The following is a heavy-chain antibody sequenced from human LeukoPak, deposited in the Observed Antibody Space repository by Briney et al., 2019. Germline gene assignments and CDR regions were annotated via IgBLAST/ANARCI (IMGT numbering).Heavy chain of an antibody. CDR2: IRYDGSNK. D-gene: IGHD3/OR15-3a*01. CDR3: AKALALGLNWFDP. CDR1: GFTFSSYG. J-gene: IGHJ5*02. V-gene: IGHV3-30*02. Sequence: PGGSLRLSCAASGFTFSSYGMHWVRQAPGKGLEWVAFIRYDGSNKYYADSVKGRFTISRDNSKNTLYLQVNSLRAEDTAVYYCAKALALGLNWFDPWGQGTLVTVSS.